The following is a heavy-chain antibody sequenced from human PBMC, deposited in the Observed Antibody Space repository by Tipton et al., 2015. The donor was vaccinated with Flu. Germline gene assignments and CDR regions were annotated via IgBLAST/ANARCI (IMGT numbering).Heavy chain of an antibody. CDR1: GASITSDNNF. D-gene: IGHD4-11*01. Sequence: TLSLTCSVSGASITSDNNFWSWIRQPAGKGLEWIGNIFHTGSTYHNPSLKSRVTISINTSKNQFSLKLFSVTAADTAVYYCARRDYSNYVSDPKNWFAPWGQGILVTVSS. J-gene: IGHJ5*02. CDR3: ARRDYSNYVSDPKNWFAP. CDR2: IFHTGST. V-gene: IGHV4-39*07.